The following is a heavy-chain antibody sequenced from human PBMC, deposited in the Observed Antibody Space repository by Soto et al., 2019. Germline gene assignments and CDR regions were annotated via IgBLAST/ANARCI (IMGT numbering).Heavy chain of an antibody. CDR3: ARDELEGPLGY. J-gene: IGHJ4*02. Sequence: EVQLVESGGGLVQPGGSLRLSCAASGFTFSSYSMNWVRQAPGKGLEWVSYISSSSSTIYYADSVKGRFTISRDNAKNSLYLQMNRLGDEDTAVYYCARDELEGPLGYWGQGTLVPVSS. D-gene: IGHD1-1*01. CDR2: ISSSSSTI. V-gene: IGHV3-48*02. CDR1: GFTFSSYS.